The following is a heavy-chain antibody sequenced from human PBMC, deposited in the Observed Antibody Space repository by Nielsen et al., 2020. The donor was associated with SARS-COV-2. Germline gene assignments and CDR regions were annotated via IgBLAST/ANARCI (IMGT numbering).Heavy chain of an antibody. J-gene: IGHJ6*02. Sequence: ASVKVSCKASGYTFTSYAMNWVRQAPGQGLEWMGWINTNTGNPTYAQGFTGRFVFSLDTSVSTAYLQISSLKAEDTAVYYCAREEHQLLSLHYYYGMDVWGQGTTVTVSS. V-gene: IGHV7-4-1*02. CDR2: INTNTGNP. CDR1: GYTFTSYA. CDR3: AREEHQLLSLHYYYGMDV. D-gene: IGHD2-2*01.